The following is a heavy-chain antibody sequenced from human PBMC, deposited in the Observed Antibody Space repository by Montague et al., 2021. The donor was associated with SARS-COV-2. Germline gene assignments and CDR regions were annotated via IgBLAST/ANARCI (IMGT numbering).Heavy chain of an antibody. CDR1: GFTFSSYG. V-gene: IGHV3-30*18. D-gene: IGHD2-21*02. Sequence: SLRLSCAASGFTFSSYGMHWVRQAPGKGLEWVAVISYDGSSKYYADSVKGRFTISRDNSKNTLYLQMNSLRAEDTAVYYCAKDLHIVVVTALDYWGQGTLVTVSS. CDR2: ISYDGSSK. J-gene: IGHJ4*02. CDR3: AKDLHIVVVTALDY.